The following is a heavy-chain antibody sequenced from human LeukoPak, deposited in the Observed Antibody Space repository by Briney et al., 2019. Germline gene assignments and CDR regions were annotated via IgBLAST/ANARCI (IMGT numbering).Heavy chain of an antibody. CDR2: VYYSGNT. Sequence: SETLSLTCTVSGGSISSSGYYWGWIRQPPGKGLEWIGSVYYSGNTYYNPSLKSRVTISVGTSKNQFSLKLSSVTAADTAVYSCAKEFSSVTFFDYWGQGTLVTVSS. CDR1: GGSISSSGYY. J-gene: IGHJ4*02. V-gene: IGHV4-39*07. D-gene: IGHD4-17*01. CDR3: AKEFSSVTFFDY.